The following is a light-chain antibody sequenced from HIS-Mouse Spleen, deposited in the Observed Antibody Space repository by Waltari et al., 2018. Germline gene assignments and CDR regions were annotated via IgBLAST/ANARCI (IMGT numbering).Light chain of an antibody. Sequence: QSALTQPPSASGSPGQSVPISCTGTSSDVGGYNSFSWYQPHPGHAPKLMIYDVSNRPSGVSNRFSGSKSGNTASLTISGLQAEDEADYYCSSYTSSSTRVFGGGTKLTVL. CDR1: SSDVGGYNS. V-gene: IGLV2-14*03. CDR2: DVS. CDR3: SSYTSSSTRV. J-gene: IGLJ3*02.